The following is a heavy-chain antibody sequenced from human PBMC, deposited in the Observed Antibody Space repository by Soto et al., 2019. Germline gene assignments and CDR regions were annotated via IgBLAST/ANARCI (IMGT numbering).Heavy chain of an antibody. CDR1: GFTFSSYA. CDR3: AKATRYSSGWYGDY. V-gene: IGHV3-23*01. CDR2: ISGSGGST. D-gene: IGHD6-19*01. Sequence: EVQLLESGGGLVQPGGSLRLSCAASGFTFSSYAMSWVRQAPGKGLEWVSAISGSGGSTYYADSEKGRFTISRDNSKNTLYLQMNSLRAEDTAVYYCAKATRYSSGWYGDYWGQGTLVTVSS. J-gene: IGHJ4*02.